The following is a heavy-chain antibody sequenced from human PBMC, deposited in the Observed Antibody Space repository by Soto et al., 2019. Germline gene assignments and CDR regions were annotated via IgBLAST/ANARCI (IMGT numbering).Heavy chain of an antibody. CDR1: GGTFSSYA. J-gene: IGHJ4*02. CDR3: ARRPTAYCSGWYYFDY. V-gene: IGHV1-69*01. Sequence: QVQLVQSGAEVKKPGAAVKVSCTASGGTFSSYAISWVRQAPGPGLEWMGGIIPIFGTANYAQEFQGRVTITADESTGTAYMELSSLRSEDTAVYYCARRPTAYCSGWYYFDYWGQGTLVTVSS. D-gene: IGHD6-19*01. CDR2: IIPIFGTA.